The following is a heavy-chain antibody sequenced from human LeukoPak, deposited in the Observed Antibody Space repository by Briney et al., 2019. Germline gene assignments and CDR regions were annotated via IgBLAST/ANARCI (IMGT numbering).Heavy chain of an antibody. CDR3: ARAGGEASGYYYYYYYMDV. J-gene: IGHJ6*03. CDR1: GGSFSGYY. D-gene: IGHD2-21*01. CDR2: INHSGST. V-gene: IGHV4-34*01. Sequence: SETLSLTCAVYGGSFSGYYWSWIRQPPGKGLEWIGEINHSGSTNYNPSLKSRVTISVDTAKNQFSLKLSSVTAADTAVYYCARAGGEASGYYYYYYYMDVWGKGTTVTVSS.